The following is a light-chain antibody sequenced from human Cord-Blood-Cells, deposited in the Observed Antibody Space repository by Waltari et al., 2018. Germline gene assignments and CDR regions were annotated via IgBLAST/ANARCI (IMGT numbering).Light chain of an antibody. Sequence: EIVSTQSPATLSLSPGERATLSCRASQSVSSYLAWYQQKPGQAPRLLIYDASNRATGIPARFSGSGSGTDFTLTISSLEPEDFAVYYCQQRSNRPPLTFGGGTKVEIK. CDR3: QQRSNRPPLT. V-gene: IGKV3-11*01. CDR2: DAS. CDR1: QSVSSY. J-gene: IGKJ4*01.